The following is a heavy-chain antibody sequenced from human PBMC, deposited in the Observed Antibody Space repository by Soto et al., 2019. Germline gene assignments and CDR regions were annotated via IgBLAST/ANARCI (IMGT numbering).Heavy chain of an antibody. J-gene: IGHJ4*02. CDR3: TRAVAIFGVVIPQNPFDY. Sequence: PGGSLRLSCTASGFTFGDYAMSWFRQAPGKGLEWVGFIRSKAYGGTTEYAASVKGRFTISRDDSKSIAYLQTNSLKTEDTAVYYCTRAVAIFGVVIPQNPFDYWGQGTLITVSS. CDR2: IRSKAYGGTT. V-gene: IGHV3-49*03. D-gene: IGHD3-3*01. CDR1: GFTFGDYA.